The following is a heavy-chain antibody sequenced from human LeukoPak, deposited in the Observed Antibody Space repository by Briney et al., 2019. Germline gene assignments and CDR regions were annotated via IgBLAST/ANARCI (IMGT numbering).Heavy chain of an antibody. CDR1: GGSISSYY. V-gene: IGHV4-4*07. CDR3: ARGYLWNWGNYYYYYGMDV. D-gene: IGHD7-27*01. Sequence: SETLSLTCTVSGGSISSYYWSWIRQPAGKGLEWIGRIYTNGSTNYNPSLKSRVTMSVDTSKNQFSLKLSSVTAADTAVYYCARGYLWNWGNYYYYYGMDVWGQGTTVTVSS. J-gene: IGHJ6*02. CDR2: IYTNGST.